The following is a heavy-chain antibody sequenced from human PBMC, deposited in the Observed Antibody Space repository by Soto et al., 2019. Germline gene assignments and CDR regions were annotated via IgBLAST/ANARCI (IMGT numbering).Heavy chain of an antibody. D-gene: IGHD4-17*01. CDR1: GYTFTDYW. Sequence: GEALQISSQESGYTFTDYWLGWERQLPEKGLEWMGIIYPGDSDTRYSPSFQGHVTITVDKSTNTAYLQWNTLKASDTAMYYCARPVGLTTVVSPAALDIWGQGTMVTVSS. CDR2: IYPGDSDT. J-gene: IGHJ3*02. CDR3: ARPVGLTTVVSPAALDI. V-gene: IGHV5-51*01.